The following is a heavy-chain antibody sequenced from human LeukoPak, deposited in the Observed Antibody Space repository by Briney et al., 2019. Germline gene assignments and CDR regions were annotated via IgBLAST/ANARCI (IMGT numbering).Heavy chain of an antibody. J-gene: IGHJ4*02. CDR2: IRSKLYGGTP. CDR3: TRVDYYSTSAFFDY. V-gene: IGHV3-49*04. CDR1: GFAFGDYA. Sequence: GGSLRLSCTASGFAFGDYAMSWVRQAPGKGLEWVGFIRSKLYGGTPDYAASVKDRFTISRDDSKSIAYLQMNSRKTEDTAMYYCTRVDYYSTSAFFDYWGQGTLVTVSS. D-gene: IGHD2-21*01.